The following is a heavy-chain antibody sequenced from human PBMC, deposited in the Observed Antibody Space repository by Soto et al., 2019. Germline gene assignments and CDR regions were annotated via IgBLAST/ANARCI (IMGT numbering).Heavy chain of an antibody. CDR2: IYYSGST. V-gene: IGHV4-39*01. D-gene: IGHD1-26*01. J-gene: IGHJ4*02. CDR3: ARRGGIVGATTPFDY. Sequence: QLQLQESGPGLVKPSETLSLTCTVSGGSISSSSYYWGWIRQPPGKGLEWIGSIYYSGSTYYNPSLKSRVTISVDTSTNQFSLTLSSVTAADTAVYYCARRGGIVGATTPFDYWGQGTLVTVSS. CDR1: GGSISSSSYY.